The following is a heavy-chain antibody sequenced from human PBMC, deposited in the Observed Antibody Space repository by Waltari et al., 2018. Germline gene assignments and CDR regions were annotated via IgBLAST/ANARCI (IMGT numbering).Heavy chain of an antibody. CDR2: FDPEDGET. CDR1: GYTLTELS. V-gene: IGHV1-24*01. CDR3: ATTRGATVAGAEYFQH. J-gene: IGHJ1*01. D-gene: IGHD1-26*01. Sequence: QVQLVQSGAEVEKPGASVKVSCKVSGYTLTELSMHWVRQAPGKGLEWMGGFDPEDGETIYAQKFQGRVTMTEDTSTDTAYMELSSLRSEDTAVYYCATTRGATVAGAEYFQHWGQGTLVTVSS.